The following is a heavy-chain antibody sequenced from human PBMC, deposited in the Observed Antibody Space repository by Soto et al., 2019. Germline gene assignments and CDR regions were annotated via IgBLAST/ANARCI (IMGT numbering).Heavy chain of an antibody. Sequence: SAEVSCEASGYTITSYAMHWARQDNGQRLEWMGWINAGNGNTNYAQKLQGRVTMTTDTSTSTAYMELRSLRSDDTSVYYCARERHVGVTFFDYRGQGTLVTVSS. V-gene: IGHV1-3*01. CDR2: INAGNGNT. J-gene: IGHJ4*02. CDR1: GYTITSYA. D-gene: IGHD1-26*01. CDR3: ARERHVGVTFFDY.